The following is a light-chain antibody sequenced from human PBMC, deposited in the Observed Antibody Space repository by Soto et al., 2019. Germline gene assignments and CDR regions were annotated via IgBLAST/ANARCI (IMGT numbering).Light chain of an antibody. Sequence: DIQMTQSPSSLSASVGDRVTITCQASQDVKESLNWYQQKPGTAPKLLIYDASNLDSGVPSRFSGRGSGTDFTVTISSLQPEDIATYYCQQCDNFPFTFGPGTKVDIK. CDR3: QQCDNFPFT. J-gene: IGKJ3*01. CDR2: DAS. V-gene: IGKV1-33*01. CDR1: QDVKES.